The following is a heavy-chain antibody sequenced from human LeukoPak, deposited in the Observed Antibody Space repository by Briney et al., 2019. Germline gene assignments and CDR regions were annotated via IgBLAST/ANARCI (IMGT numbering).Heavy chain of an antibody. CDR3: ARPQLRDPDYYYGVDV. V-gene: IGHV3-21*01. CDR1: GFTFGSYS. J-gene: IGHJ6*02. CDR2: ISSSSSYI. D-gene: IGHD2-2*01. Sequence: PGGSLILSCAASGFTFGSYSMNWVRQAPGKGLEWVSSISSSSSYIYYADSVKGRFTISRDNAKNSLYLQMNSLRAEDTAVYYCARPQLRDPDYYYGVDVWGQGTTVTVSS.